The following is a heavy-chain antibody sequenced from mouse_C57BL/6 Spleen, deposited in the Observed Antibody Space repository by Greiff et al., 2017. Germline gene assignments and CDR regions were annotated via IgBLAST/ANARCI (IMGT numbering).Heavy chain of an antibody. D-gene: IGHD1-1*01. Sequence: EVKLVESGPELVKPGASVKISCKASGYSFTGYYMNWVKQSPEKSLEWIGEINPSTGGTTYNQKFKAKATLTVDKSSSTAYMQLKSLTSEDSAVYYCARKYYCSSDDCYFDVWGTGTTVTVSS. V-gene: IGHV1-42*01. CDR3: ARKYYCSSDDCYFDV. J-gene: IGHJ1*03. CDR2: INPSTGGT. CDR1: GYSFTGYY.